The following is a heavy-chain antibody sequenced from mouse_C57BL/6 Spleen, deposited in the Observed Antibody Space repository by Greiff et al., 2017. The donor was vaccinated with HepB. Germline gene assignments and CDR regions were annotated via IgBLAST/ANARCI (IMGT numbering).Heavy chain of an antibody. CDR3: TTWTTVVATNFDV. CDR2: IDPENGDT. CDR1: GFNIKDDY. Sequence: VQLKESGAELVRPGASVKLSCTASGFNIKDDYMHWVKQRPEQGLEWIGWIDPENGDTESASKFQGKATITADTSSNTAYLQLSSLTSEDTAVYYCTTWTTVVATNFDVWGTGTTVTVSS. D-gene: IGHD1-1*01. J-gene: IGHJ1*03. V-gene: IGHV14-4*01.